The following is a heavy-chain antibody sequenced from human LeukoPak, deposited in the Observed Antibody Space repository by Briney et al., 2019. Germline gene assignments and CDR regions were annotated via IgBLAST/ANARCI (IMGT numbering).Heavy chain of an antibody. CDR2: INPNSGDT. Sequence: ASVKVSCKASGYTFTGYYMHWVRQAPGQGLEWMGWINPNSGDTNYAQKFQGRVTMTRDTSISTAYMELSRLRSDDTAVYYCARDRGRLGYCSSTSCYPGLDYFDYWGQGTLVTVSS. J-gene: IGHJ4*02. V-gene: IGHV1-2*02. CDR1: GYTFTGYY. CDR3: ARDRGRLGYCSSTSCYPGLDYFDY. D-gene: IGHD2-2*01.